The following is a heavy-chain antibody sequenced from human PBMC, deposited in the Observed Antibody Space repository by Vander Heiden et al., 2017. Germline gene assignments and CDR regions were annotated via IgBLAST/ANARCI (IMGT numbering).Heavy chain of an antibody. Sequence: EVLLVESGGGLVQPGGSLRLSCHASGFTFSTDAMNWVRQAPGRRPEWVSYISSTSRDTYYADSVKGRFTVSRDNAENSLYLQMNSLRGEDTAVYYCVRDGPRNYDFWSGYLYWGQGILVTVSS. CDR3: VRDGPRNYDFWSGYLY. CDR2: ISSTSRDT. CDR1: GFTFSTDA. V-gene: IGHV3-48*04. J-gene: IGHJ4*02. D-gene: IGHD3-3*01.